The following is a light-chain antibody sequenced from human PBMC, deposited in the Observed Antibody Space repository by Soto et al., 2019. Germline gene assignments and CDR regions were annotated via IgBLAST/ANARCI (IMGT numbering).Light chain of an antibody. CDR1: ELPKQF. Sequence: SYELTQTPSVSVSPGQTATITCSGDELPKQFVFWYQQKSGQAPVLVIQKDTERPSGIPERFSGSTSGTLVTLTISGVQAEDEADYYCQSADNSGVVFGGGTKLTVL. J-gene: IGLJ2*01. CDR2: KDT. CDR3: QSADNSGVV. V-gene: IGLV3-25*02.